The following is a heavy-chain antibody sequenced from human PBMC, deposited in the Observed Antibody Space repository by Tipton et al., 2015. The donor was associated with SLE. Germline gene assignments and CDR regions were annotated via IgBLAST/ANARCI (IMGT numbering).Heavy chain of an antibody. CDR2: MYSGGTT. V-gene: IGHV3-53*05. Sequence: LSLTCTTSGFTVDLNYTTWVRQAPGKGLEWVSFMYSGGTTHYADAVRGRFTISRDNSRNTLYLQMNSLRPEDTAVYFCAREVDSGGWPNWFDPWGQGTLVTVSS. CDR3: AREVDSGGWPNWFDP. J-gene: IGHJ5*02. CDR1: GFTVDLNY. D-gene: IGHD6-19*01.